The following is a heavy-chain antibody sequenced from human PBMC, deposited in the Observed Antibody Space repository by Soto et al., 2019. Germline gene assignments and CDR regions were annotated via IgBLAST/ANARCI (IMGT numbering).Heavy chain of an antibody. V-gene: IGHV4-39*01. Sequence: TLSLTCTVSGGSISSSSYYWGWIRQPPGTGLEWIGSIYYSGSTYYNPSLKSRVTISVDTSKNQFSLKLSSVTAADTAVYYCARHEGRLDYYFDYWGQGTLVTVSS. D-gene: IGHD6-19*01. CDR1: GGSISSSSYY. J-gene: IGHJ4*02. CDR3: ARHEGRLDYYFDY. CDR2: IYYSGST.